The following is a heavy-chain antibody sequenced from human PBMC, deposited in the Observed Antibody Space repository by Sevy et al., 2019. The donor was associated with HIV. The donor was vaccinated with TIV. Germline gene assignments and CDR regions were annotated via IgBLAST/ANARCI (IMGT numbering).Heavy chain of an antibody. Sequence: GGFLRLSCAASGFSFSNYWMHWVRQAPGKGLEWVANIKQDESEKYYVASVKGRFTISRDNVKNSLYLHMNSLRPEDTAVYYCARGNSGSFDYWGQGTLVTVSS. CDR1: GFSFSNYW. J-gene: IGHJ4*02. CDR3: ARGNSGSFDY. CDR2: IKQDESEK. V-gene: IGHV3-7*04. D-gene: IGHD3-22*01.